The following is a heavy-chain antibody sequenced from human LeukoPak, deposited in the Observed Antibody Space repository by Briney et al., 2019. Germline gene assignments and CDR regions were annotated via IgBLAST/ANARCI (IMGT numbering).Heavy chain of an antibody. CDR2: IKQDGSEK. Sequence: GGSLRLSCAASGFTFSSYGMHWVRQAPGKGLEWVANIKQDGSEKYYVDSVKGRFTISRDNAKNSLYLQMNSLRVEDTALYYCAKYSDSTGAHYFDYWGQGTLVTVSS. CDR1: GFTFSSYG. CDR3: AKYSDSTGAHYFDY. V-gene: IGHV3-7*03. J-gene: IGHJ4*02. D-gene: IGHD2/OR15-2a*01.